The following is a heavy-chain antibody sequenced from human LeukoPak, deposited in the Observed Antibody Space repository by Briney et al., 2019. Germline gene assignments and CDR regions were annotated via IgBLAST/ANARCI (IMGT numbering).Heavy chain of an antibody. CDR2: ISSSGSYI. V-gene: IGHV3-21*01. CDR1: GFIFGGYS. D-gene: IGHD1-26*01. CDR3: ARDRGGAPNWFDP. Sequence: PGGSLRLSCAASGFIFGGYSMNWVRQAPGKGLEWVSSISSSGSYIYYADSVKGRFTISRDNAKNSLYLQMNSLRAEDTAVYYCARDRGGAPNWFDPWGQGTLVTVSS. J-gene: IGHJ5*02.